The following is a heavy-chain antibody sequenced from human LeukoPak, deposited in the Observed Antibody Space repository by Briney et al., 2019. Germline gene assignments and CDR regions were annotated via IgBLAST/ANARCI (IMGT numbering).Heavy chain of an antibody. D-gene: IGHD3-22*01. CDR1: GYSFTSYW. V-gene: IGHV5-51*01. Sequence: GESLKISCKGSGYSFTSYWIGWVRQMPGKGLEWMGIIYPGDSDTRYSPSFQGQVTISADKSISTAYLQWSSLKASDTAMYYRARRGYYDSSGYTPPYYFDYWGQGTLVTVSS. CDR2: IYPGDSDT. CDR3: ARRGYYDSSGYTPPYYFDY. J-gene: IGHJ4*02.